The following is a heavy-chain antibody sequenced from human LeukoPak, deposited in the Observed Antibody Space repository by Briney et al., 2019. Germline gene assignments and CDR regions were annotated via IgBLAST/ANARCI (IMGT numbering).Heavy chain of an antibody. CDR2: IKQDGSEK. CDR3: ARDYGKVRGVPDY. V-gene: IGHV3-7*01. D-gene: IGHD3-10*01. CDR1: GFTFSSYW. J-gene: IGHJ4*02. Sequence: GGSLRLSCAASGFTFSSYWMSWVRQAPGKGLEWVGNIKQDGSEKYYVDSVKGRFTISRDNAKNSLYLQMNSLRAEDTAVYYCARDYGKVRGVPDYWGQGTLVTVSS.